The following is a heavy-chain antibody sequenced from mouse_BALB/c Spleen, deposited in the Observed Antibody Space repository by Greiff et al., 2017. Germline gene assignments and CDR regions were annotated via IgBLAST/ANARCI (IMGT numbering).Heavy chain of an antibody. CDR3: ARCDGYLYAMDY. D-gene: IGHD2-3*01. CDR1: GYTFTDYN. Sequence: VQLQQPGSVLVRPGASVKLSCKASGYTFTDYNMHWVKQSHGKSLEWIGYIYPYNGGNGYNQKFKSKATLTVDNSSSTAYMELRSLTSEDSAVYYCARCDGYLYAMDYWGQGTSVTVSS. CDR2: IYPYNGGN. V-gene: IGHV1-34*01. J-gene: IGHJ4*01.